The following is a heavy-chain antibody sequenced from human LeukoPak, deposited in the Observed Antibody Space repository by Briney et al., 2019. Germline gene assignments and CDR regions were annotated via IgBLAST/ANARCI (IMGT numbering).Heavy chain of an antibody. V-gene: IGHV4-34*01. CDR1: GGSISSYY. D-gene: IGHD3-3*01. CDR2: INHSGST. J-gene: IGHJ4*02. Sequence: KSSETLSLTCTVSGGSISSYYWSWIRQPPGKGLEWIGEINHSGSTNYNPSLKSRVTISVDTSKNQFSLKLSSVTAADTAVYYCARGPYYDFWSGLSSHFDYWGQGTLVTVSS. CDR3: ARGPYYDFWSGLSSHFDY.